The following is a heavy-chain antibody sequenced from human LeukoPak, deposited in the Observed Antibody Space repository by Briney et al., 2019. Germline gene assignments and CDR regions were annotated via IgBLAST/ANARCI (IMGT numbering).Heavy chain of an antibody. J-gene: IGHJ3*02. CDR2: ISNDGSNK. CDR1: GFXFSSYG. Sequence: PGGSLRLSCVASGFXFSSYGIHWVRQAPGKGLEWVAVISNDGSNKYYADSVKGRFTISRDNSKNTLYLQMNSLRAEDTAVYYCAKGRGAFDIWGQGTMVTVSS. CDR3: AKGRGAFDI. D-gene: IGHD3-10*01. V-gene: IGHV3-30*18.